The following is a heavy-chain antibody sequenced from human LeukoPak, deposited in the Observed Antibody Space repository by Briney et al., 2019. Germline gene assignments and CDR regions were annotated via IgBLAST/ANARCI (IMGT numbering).Heavy chain of an antibody. CDR2: IYYGGST. V-gene: IGHV4-39*01. J-gene: IGHJ4*02. D-gene: IGHD2-2*01. Sequence: SETLSLTCTVSGGSISSSSYYWDWIRQPPGKGLEWIGNIYYGGSTYYNPSLKSRVTISVDTSKNQFSLKLSSVTAADTAVYYCATLSIVVIPAEVHWGQGTLVTVSS. CDR1: GGSISSSSYY. CDR3: ATLSIVVIPAEVH.